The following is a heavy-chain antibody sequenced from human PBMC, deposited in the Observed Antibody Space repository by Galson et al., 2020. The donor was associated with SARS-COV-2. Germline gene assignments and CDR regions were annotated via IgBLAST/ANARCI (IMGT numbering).Heavy chain of an antibody. CDR2: IWYDGSNK. CDR1: GFTFSSYD. Sequence: GGSLRLSCAASGFTFSSYDMHWVRQAPGKGLEWVAVIWYDGSNKYYADSVKGRFTISRDNSKNTLYLQMNSLRAEDTAVYYCARDAGYCSGGSCYFGTNDAFDIWGQGTMVTVSS. CDR3: ARDAGYCSGGSCYFGTNDAFDI. V-gene: IGHV3-33*01. D-gene: IGHD2-15*01. J-gene: IGHJ3*02.